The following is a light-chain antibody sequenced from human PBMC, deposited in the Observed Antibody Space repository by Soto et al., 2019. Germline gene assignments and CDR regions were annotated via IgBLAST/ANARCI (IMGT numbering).Light chain of an antibody. CDR1: QSVSSSY. CDR3: QQYGSSPGT. Sequence: EVVLTQSPGTLSLSPGERATLSCRASQSVSSSYVAWYQQKPGQAPRLLIYGASSRATGIPDRFSGSGSGTDFTLTISILEPEDFAVYYCQQYGSSPGTFGQGTKVDIK. CDR2: GAS. J-gene: IGKJ1*01. V-gene: IGKV3-20*01.